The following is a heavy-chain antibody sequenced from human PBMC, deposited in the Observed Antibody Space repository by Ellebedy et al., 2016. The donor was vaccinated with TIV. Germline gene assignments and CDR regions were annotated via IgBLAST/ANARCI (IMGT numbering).Heavy chain of an antibody. CDR3: ARLGSGNEYYFDY. Sequence: GESLKISXKGSGYRFTTSWIGWVRQMPGKGLEWMGIIYPGDSDTGYSPSFQGQVTISADKSISTAYLQWSSLKASDTAMYYCARLGSGNEYYFDYWGQGTLVTVSS. CDR2: IYPGDSDT. V-gene: IGHV5-51*01. D-gene: IGHD3-3*01. J-gene: IGHJ4*02. CDR1: GYRFTTSW.